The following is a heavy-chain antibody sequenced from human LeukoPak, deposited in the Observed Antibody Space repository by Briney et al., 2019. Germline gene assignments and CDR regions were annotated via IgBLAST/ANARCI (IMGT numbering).Heavy chain of an antibody. Sequence: SETLSLTCTFSGGSISGDSGTSPIYSWGWVRQTPGKDLEWIGTIYYNGNTFYTPSLKSRVTVFIDTSKNQFSLNLSSVTAADTAVYYCVRARGAYNWFDPWGQGTLVAVSS. J-gene: IGHJ5*02. CDR1: GGSISGDSGTSPIYS. CDR2: IYYNGNT. CDR3: VRARGAYNWFDP. V-gene: IGHV4-39*01. D-gene: IGHD5-12*01.